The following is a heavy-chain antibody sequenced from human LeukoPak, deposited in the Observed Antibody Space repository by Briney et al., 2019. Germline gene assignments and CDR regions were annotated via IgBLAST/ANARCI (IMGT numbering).Heavy chain of an antibody. CDR3: AKAIG. CDR2: ITGSGATT. D-gene: IGHD2/OR15-2a*01. V-gene: IGHV3-23*01. J-gene: IGHJ3*01. Sequence: GGSLRLSCAASGFTFGSYGMSWVRQAPGKGLEWVSAITGSGATTYYAESVKGRFTISRDNSNNTLFLQMNSLRAEDTAIYYCAKAIGWGQGTMVTVSS. CDR1: GFTFGSYG.